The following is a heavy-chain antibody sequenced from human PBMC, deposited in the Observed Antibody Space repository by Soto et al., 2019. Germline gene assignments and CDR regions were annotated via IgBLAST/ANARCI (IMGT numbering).Heavy chain of an antibody. V-gene: IGHV1-18*01. CDR3: ARVGGDTIFGVVIPPDY. CDR2: ISAYNGNT. D-gene: IGHD3-3*01. Sequence: GASVKVSCKASGYTFTSYGISWVRQAPGQGLEWMGWISAYNGNTNYAQKLQGRVTMTTDTSTSTAYMELRSLRSDDTAVYYCARVGGDTIFGVVIPPDYWGQGTLVTVSS. CDR1: GYTFTSYG. J-gene: IGHJ4*02.